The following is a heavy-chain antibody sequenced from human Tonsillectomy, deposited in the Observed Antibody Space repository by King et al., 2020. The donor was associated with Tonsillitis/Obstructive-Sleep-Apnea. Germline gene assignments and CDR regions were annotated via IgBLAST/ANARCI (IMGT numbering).Heavy chain of an antibody. Sequence: VQLVESGAEVKKPGASVKVSCKASGYTFTSYGISWVRQAPGQGLEWMGWISAYNGNTNYAQKLQGRVTMTTDTSTSTAYMELRSLRSADTAVYYCARDSFSWFGEYRFDPWGQGTLVTVSS. J-gene: IGHJ5*02. V-gene: IGHV1-18*01. CDR2: ISAYNGNT. D-gene: IGHD3-10*01. CDR3: ARDSFSWFGEYRFDP. CDR1: GYTFTSYG.